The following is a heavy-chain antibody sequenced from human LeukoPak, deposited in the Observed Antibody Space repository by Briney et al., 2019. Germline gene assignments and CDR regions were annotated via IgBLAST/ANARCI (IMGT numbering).Heavy chain of an antibody. V-gene: IGHV4-4*07. Sequence: PSETLSLTCTLSGGSISTYYWSWIRQPAGKGLEWIGRVYSSGSTDYNPSLKSRVTMSVDTSKNQFSLKLSSVTAADTAVYYCARGYYYDSGGYHYHRPFEFWGQGTLVTVSS. CDR3: ARGYYYDSGGYHYHRPFEF. CDR2: VYSSGST. CDR1: GGSISTYY. J-gene: IGHJ4*02. D-gene: IGHD3-22*01.